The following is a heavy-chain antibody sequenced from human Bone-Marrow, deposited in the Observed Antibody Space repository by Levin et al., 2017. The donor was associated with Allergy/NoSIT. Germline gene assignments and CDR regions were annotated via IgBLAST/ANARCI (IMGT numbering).Heavy chain of an antibody. D-gene: IGHD6-19*01. CDR1: GGSISSYY. Sequence: SQTLSLTCTVSGGSISSYYWSWIRQPAGKRLEWIGRIYTSGRINYNPSLKSRVTMSLDTSKTQLSLNLRSVTAADTAVYYCARGAPRAVAGHYFDYWGQGTLVTVFS. V-gene: IGHV4-4*07. CDR2: IYTSGRI. J-gene: IGHJ4*02. CDR3: ARGAPRAVAGHYFDY.